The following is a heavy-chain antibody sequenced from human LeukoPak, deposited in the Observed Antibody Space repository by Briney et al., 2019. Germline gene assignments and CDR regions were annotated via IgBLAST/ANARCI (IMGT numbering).Heavy chain of an antibody. Sequence: GGSLRLSCAASGFTFSSYGMHWVRQAPGKGLEWVAVIWYDGSNKYYADSVKGRFTISRDNSKNTLYLQMNSLRAGDTAVYYCASGYCSGGSCYSFDYWGQGTLVTVSS. CDR1: GFTFSSYG. CDR2: IWYDGSNK. J-gene: IGHJ4*02. D-gene: IGHD2-15*01. V-gene: IGHV3-33*01. CDR3: ASGYCSGGSCYSFDY.